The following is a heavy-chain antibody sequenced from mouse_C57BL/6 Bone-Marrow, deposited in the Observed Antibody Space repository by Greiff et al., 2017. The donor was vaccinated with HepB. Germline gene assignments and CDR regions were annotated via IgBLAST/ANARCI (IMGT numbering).Heavy chain of an antibody. J-gene: IGHJ1*03. V-gene: IGHV1-81*01. CDR2: IYPRSGNT. CDR1: GYTFTSYG. CDR3: ARSAAQATHWYFDV. D-gene: IGHD3-2*02. Sequence: QVQLQQSGAELARPGASVKLSCKASGYTFTSYGLSWVKQRTGRGLEWIGEIYPRSGNTYYNEKFKGKATLTADKSSSTAYMELRSLTSEDSAVYFCARSAAQATHWYFDVWGTGTTVTVSS.